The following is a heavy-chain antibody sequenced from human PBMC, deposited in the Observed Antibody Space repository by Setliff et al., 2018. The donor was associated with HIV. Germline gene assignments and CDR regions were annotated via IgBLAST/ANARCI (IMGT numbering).Heavy chain of an antibody. CDR2: IYPGDSHT. V-gene: IGHV5-51*01. Sequence: PGESLKISCKGSGYSFTSYWIAWVRQMPRKGLEWMGIIYPGDSHTRYSPSFQGQVTFSADKSISTAYLQWSSLKASDTAIYYCTRHILAYCAGDCYPLDYWGQGTLVTVS. J-gene: IGHJ4*02. CDR3: TRHILAYCAGDCYPLDY. CDR1: GYSFTSYW. D-gene: IGHD2-21*02.